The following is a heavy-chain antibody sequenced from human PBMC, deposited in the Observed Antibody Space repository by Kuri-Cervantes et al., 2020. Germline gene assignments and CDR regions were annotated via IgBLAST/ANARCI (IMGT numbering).Heavy chain of an antibody. CDR2: IYHSGST. CDR1: GGSISSGGYS. CDR3: ARYYYDSSGYYRFDY. V-gene: IGHV4-30-2*02. J-gene: IGHJ4*02. Sequence: LRLSCAVSGGSISSGGYSWSWIRQPPGKGLEWIGYIYHSGSTYYNPSLKSRVTISVDRSKNQFSLKLSSVTAADTAVYYCARYYYDSSGYYRFDYWGQGTLVTVSS. D-gene: IGHD3-22*01.